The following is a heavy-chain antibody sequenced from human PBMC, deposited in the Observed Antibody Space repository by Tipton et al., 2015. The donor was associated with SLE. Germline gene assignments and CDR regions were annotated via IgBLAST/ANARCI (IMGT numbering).Heavy chain of an antibody. CDR2: IKQDGSEK. Sequence: SLRLSCAASGFTFSSYSMNWVRQAPGKGLEWVANIKQDGSEKYYVDSVKGRFTISRDNAKNSLYLQMNSLRAEDTAVYYCAKDPAGYCSGGSCYLRALDYWGQGTLVTVSS. CDR3: AKDPAGYCSGGSCYLRALDY. J-gene: IGHJ4*02. CDR1: GFTFSSYS. D-gene: IGHD2-15*01. V-gene: IGHV3-7*01.